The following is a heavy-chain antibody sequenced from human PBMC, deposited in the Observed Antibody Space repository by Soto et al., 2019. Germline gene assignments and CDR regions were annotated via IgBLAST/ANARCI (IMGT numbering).Heavy chain of an antibody. CDR1: GFTFSSYA. V-gene: IGHV3-30-3*01. Sequence: QVQLVESGGGVVQPGRFLRLSCAASGFTFSSYAMHWVRQAPGKGLEWVAVISYDGSNKYYADSVKGRFTISRDNSKNTLYLQMNSLRAEDTAVYYCARAGVTYYDFWSGRGDGMDVWGQGTTVTVSS. CDR2: ISYDGSNK. D-gene: IGHD3-3*01. CDR3: ARAGVTYYDFWSGRGDGMDV. J-gene: IGHJ6*02.